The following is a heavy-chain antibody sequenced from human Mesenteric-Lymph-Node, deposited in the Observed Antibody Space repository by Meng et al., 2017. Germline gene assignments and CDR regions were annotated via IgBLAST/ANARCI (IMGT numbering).Heavy chain of an antibody. CDR1: GFTFNTYG. D-gene: IGHD2-2*02. V-gene: IGHV3-33*01. J-gene: IGHJ3*02. CDR3: VRDAIQICSRVGTFDI. CDR2: MWNDGTHK. Sequence: GGSLRLSCVASGFTFNTYGMHWVRQAPGKGLEWVAVMWNDGTHKDHRVSVKGRFSISRDDSKNTLYLQMTSLRDEDTAVYYCVRDAIQICSRVGTFDIWGQGTMVTVSS.